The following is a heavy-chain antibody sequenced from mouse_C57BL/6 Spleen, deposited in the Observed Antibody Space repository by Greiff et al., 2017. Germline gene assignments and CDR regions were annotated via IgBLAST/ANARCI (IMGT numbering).Heavy chain of an antibody. CDR1: GYTFTGYW. Sequence: QVQLKQPGAELVRPGSSVKLSCKASGYTFTGYWMDWVKQRPGQGLEWIGNIYPSDSETHYNQKFKDKATLTVDKSSSTAYMQLSSLTSEDSAVYYCARGYYYAMDYWGQGTSVTVSS. J-gene: IGHJ4*01. V-gene: IGHV1-61*01. CDR3: ARGYYYAMDY. CDR2: IYPSDSET. D-gene: IGHD2-2*01.